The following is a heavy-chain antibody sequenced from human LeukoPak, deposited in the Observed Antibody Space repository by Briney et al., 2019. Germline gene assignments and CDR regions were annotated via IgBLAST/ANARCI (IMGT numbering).Heavy chain of an antibody. CDR1: GGSISSYY. V-gene: IGHV4-39*01. CDR3: ARRPHEVTSSLDIDS. CDR2: ISNSGTT. J-gene: IGHJ4*02. D-gene: IGHD2-21*02. Sequence: SETLSLTCTVSGGSISSYYWGWIRQPPGKGLEWIGSISNSGTTYSNPSLKNRVFISRDTSRNQFSLSLIAVTAADTAVYYCARRPHEVTSSLDIDSWGQGARGSVSS.